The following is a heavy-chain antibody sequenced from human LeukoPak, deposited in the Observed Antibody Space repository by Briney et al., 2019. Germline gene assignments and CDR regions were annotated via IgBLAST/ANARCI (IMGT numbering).Heavy chain of an antibody. J-gene: IGHJ4*02. D-gene: IGHD3/OR15-3a*01. CDR3: ARVNRTGLSGYYFDY. Sequence: PGGSLRLPCAASGFTFSSYAMHWVRQAPGKGLEWVAVISYDGSNKYYADSVKGRFTISRDNSKNTLYLQMNSLRAEDTAVYYCARVNRTGLSGYYFDYWGQGTLVTVSS. CDR1: GFTFSSYA. V-gene: IGHV3-30-3*01. CDR2: ISYDGSNK.